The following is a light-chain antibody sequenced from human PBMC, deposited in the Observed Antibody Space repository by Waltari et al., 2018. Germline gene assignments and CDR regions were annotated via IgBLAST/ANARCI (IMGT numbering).Light chain of an antibody. J-gene: IGLJ3*02. CDR3: SSYTGSNTWV. V-gene: IGLV2-14*01. CDR1: SSDVGGYNH. CDR2: EVS. Sequence: QSALTQPASVSGSPGQSITISCTGTSSDVGGYNHVSWYQQPPGKAPELMIFEVSHRPSGVSSRFSGSKSGNTASLTISGLQAEDEADYYCSSYTGSNTWVFGGGTKLTVL.